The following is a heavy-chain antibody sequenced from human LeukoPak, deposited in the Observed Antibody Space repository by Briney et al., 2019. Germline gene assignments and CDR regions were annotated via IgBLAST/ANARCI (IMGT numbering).Heavy chain of an antibody. Sequence: PGGFLRLSCAASGFTFRNYPMSWARQAPGRGLEWVSAISGDGTGRYYADSVKGRFTISRDNSMNTLYLQMNSLRAEDTAIYYCAKHDYGGPVIWGQGTMVTVSS. CDR2: ISGDGTGR. D-gene: IGHD4-23*01. CDR3: AKHDYGGPVI. V-gene: IGHV3-23*01. J-gene: IGHJ3*02. CDR1: GFTFRNYP.